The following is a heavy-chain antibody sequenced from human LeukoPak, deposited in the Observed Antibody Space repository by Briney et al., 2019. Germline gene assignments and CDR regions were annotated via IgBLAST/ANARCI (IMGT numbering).Heavy chain of an antibody. CDR1: GYTFTGYY. Sequence: ASVKVSCTASGYTFTGYYMHWVRQAPGQGLEWMGWINPNSGGTNYAQKFQGRVTMTRNTSISTAYMELSRLRSDDTAVYYCARVLYSSSWYGFYYGMDVWGQGTTVTVSS. CDR3: ARVLYSSSWYGFYYGMDV. J-gene: IGHJ6*02. CDR2: INPNSGGT. V-gene: IGHV1-2*02. D-gene: IGHD6-13*01.